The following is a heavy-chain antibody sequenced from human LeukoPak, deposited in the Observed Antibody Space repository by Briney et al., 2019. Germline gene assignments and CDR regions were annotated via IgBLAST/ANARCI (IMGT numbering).Heavy chain of an antibody. D-gene: IGHD2-2*01. Sequence: APVKVSCKASGYTFTGHYMHWVRQAPGQGLEWMGWINPNNGGTDYAQKFQGRVTMTRDTSISTAYMELSRLRSDDTAVYYCARDHVVVPGGYEAHYYGMDVWGQGTTVTVSS. J-gene: IGHJ6*02. CDR1: GYTFTGHY. V-gene: IGHV1-2*02. CDR2: INPNNGGT. CDR3: ARDHVVVPGGYEAHYYGMDV.